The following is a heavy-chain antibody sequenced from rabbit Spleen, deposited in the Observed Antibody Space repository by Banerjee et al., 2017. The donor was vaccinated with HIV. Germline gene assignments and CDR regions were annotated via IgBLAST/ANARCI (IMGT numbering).Heavy chain of an antibody. V-gene: IGHV1S45*01. Sequence: QEQLVESGGGLVKPEGSLKLSCTASGFSFSNKAVMCWVRQAPEKGLEWIACINIVTGKSVYASWAKGRFTISKTSSTTVTLQMTSLTAADTATYFCARDTGSSFSSYGMDLWGQGTLVTVS. D-gene: IGHD8-1*01. CDR1: GFSFSNKAV. CDR3: ARDTGSSFSSYGMDL. J-gene: IGHJ3*01. CDR2: INIVTGKS.